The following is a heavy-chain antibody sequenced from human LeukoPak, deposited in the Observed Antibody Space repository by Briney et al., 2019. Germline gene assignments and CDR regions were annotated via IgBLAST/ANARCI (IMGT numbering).Heavy chain of an antibody. CDR3: AKGVYSSGWPYYFDC. CDR2: ISGSGGST. Sequence: PSGGSLRLSCAASGFTFSSYAMSWVRQAPGKGLEWVSAISGSGGSTYYADSVKGRFTISRDNSKNTLYLQMNSLRAEDTAVYYCAKGVYSSGWPYYFDCWGQGTLVTVSS. J-gene: IGHJ4*02. CDR1: GFTFSSYA. V-gene: IGHV3-23*01. D-gene: IGHD6-19*01.